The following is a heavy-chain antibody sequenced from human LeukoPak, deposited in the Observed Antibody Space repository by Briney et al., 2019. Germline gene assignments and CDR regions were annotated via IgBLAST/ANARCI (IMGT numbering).Heavy chain of an antibody. V-gene: IGHV4-34*01. CDR2: INHSGST. Sequence: AETLTLTCAVYGGSFSGYYWSWIRQPPGKGLEWIAEINHSGSTNYNPSLKSRVTISVDTSKNQFSLQLSSVTAADTAVYYCARGFPPYDAFDIWGQGTMVTVSS. J-gene: IGHJ3*02. D-gene: IGHD2-21*01. CDR3: ARGFPPYDAFDI. CDR1: GGSFSGYY.